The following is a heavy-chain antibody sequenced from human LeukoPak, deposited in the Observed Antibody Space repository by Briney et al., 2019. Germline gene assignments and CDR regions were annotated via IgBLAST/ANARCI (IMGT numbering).Heavy chain of an antibody. J-gene: IGHJ3*02. Sequence: PGGSLRLSCAASGFTLSSYSMNWVRQAPGRGLEWVSYISSSSSTIYYADSVKGRFTISRDNAKNSLYLQMHSLRAEDTAVYYCAKVMGSIFGVGRAFDIWGQGTMVTVSS. D-gene: IGHD3-3*01. CDR2: ISSSSSTI. CDR1: GFTLSSYS. CDR3: AKVMGSIFGVGRAFDI. V-gene: IGHV3-48*01.